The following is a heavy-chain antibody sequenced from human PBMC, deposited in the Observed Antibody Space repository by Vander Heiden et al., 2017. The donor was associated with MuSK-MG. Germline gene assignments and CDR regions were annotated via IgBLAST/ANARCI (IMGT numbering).Heavy chain of an antibody. V-gene: IGHV3-48*01. J-gene: IGHJ5*01. Sequence: VQLVASGGGLVQPGGSLRLSCAASGFTFPTYSITRLRQAPGKGLEWVSYISTSGRTIYYADSVKGRFTISRDNAKNSLYLQMNSLRAEDTAVYYCAKNPYCSDTSCLSDSWGQGTLVTVSS. CDR1: GFTFPTYS. D-gene: IGHD2-2*01. CDR2: ISTSGRTI. CDR3: AKNPYCSDTSCLSDS.